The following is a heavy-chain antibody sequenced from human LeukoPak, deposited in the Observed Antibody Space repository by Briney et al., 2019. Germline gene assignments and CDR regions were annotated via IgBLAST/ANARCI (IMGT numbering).Heavy chain of an antibody. Sequence: GGSLRLSCAASGFTLSSYEMNWVRQAPGKGLEWVSYISSSGSTIYYADSVKGRFTISRDNAKNSLYLQMNSLRAEDTAVYYCASGIAARRSYWGQGTLVTVSS. V-gene: IGHV3-48*03. J-gene: IGHJ4*02. CDR2: ISSSGSTI. CDR3: ASGIAARRSY. D-gene: IGHD6-6*01. CDR1: GFTLSSYE.